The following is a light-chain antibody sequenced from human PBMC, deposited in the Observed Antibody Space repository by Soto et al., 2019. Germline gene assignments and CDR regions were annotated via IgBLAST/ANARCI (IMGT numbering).Light chain of an antibody. CDR2: EAS. V-gene: IGKV1-5*03. J-gene: IGKJ1*01. CDR3: QHYNSYSEA. CDR1: QTISSR. Sequence: DIQMTQSPSTLSVSAGDRVTLTCRASQTISSRLAWYQQKPGQAPKLLIYEASTLKSGVPSRFSGSGSGTEFTLTISSLQPDDFAAYYCQHYNSYSEAFGQGTKVELK.